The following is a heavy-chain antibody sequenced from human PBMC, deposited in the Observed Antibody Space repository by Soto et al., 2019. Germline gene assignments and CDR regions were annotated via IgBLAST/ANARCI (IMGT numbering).Heavy chain of an antibody. CDR3: ARGHYDFWSGYFATIDY. J-gene: IGHJ4*02. CDR1: GGSISNYY. D-gene: IGHD3-3*01. CDR2: IHYSGNT. V-gene: IGHV4-59*08. Sequence: SETLSLTCTVSGGSISNYYWSWIRQPPGKGLEWIGYIHYSGNTKYNPSLKSRVTISADTSKNQFSPKLSSVTAADTAVYYCARGHYDFWSGYFATIDYWGQGTLVTVSS.